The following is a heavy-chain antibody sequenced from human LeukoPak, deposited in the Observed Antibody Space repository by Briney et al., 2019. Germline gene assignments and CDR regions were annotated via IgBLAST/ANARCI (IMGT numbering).Heavy chain of an antibody. CDR3: ARGKSGSYGTKGY. J-gene: IGHJ4*02. CDR2: IKQDGSEK. V-gene: IGHV3-7*01. CDR1: GFTFNNHA. Sequence: GGSLRLSCIASGFTFNNHAMNWVRQAPGKGLECVADIKQDGSEKYYVDSVKGRFTISRDNAKNSLYLQMNSLRVEDTAVYYCARGKSGSYGTKGYWGQGTLVTVSS. D-gene: IGHD1-26*01.